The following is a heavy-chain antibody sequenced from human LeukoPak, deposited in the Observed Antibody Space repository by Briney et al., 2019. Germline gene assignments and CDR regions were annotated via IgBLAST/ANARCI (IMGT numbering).Heavy chain of an antibody. CDR2: IYYSGST. D-gene: IGHD2-8*01. V-gene: IGHV4-59*01. CDR3: ARVGYCTNGVCRPGYYYYMDV. CDR1: GGSFSGYY. J-gene: IGHJ6*03. Sequence: SETLSLTCAVYGGSFSGYYWSWIRQPPGKGLEWIGYIYYSGSTNYNPSLKSRVTISVDTSKNQFSLKLSSVTAADTAVYYCARVGYCTNGVCRPGYYYYMDVWGKGTTVTVSS.